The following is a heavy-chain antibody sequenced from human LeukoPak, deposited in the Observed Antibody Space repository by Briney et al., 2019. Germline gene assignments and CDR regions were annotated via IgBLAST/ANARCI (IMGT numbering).Heavy chain of an antibody. D-gene: IGHD3-10*01. CDR2: THPSSGGT. J-gene: IGHJ4*02. CDR1: GYTFTNSY. Sequence: ASVKISCKASGYTFTNSYMHWVRQAPGQGLEWMGWTHPSSGGTRYEERFHGRVTMIRDMSTSTAYMELSSLTSDDTAVYYCARMTHGSGASYSHFDYWSQGTLVTVSS. V-gene: IGHV1-2*02. CDR3: ARMTHGSGASYSHFDY.